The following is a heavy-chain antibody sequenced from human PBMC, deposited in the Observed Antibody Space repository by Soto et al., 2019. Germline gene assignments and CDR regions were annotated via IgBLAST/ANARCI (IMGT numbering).Heavy chain of an antibody. CDR3: AKVRANTMFGVDTLFDY. V-gene: IGHV3-23*01. D-gene: IGHD3-3*01. CDR1: GFTFSNYA. CDR2: IGGNGGTT. J-gene: IGHJ4*02. Sequence: EVQLLESGGGLVQPGGSLTLSCVASGFTFSNYAMSWVRQAPGKGLEWVSLIGGNGGTTNYADSVKGRFTISRDNSKKTVYLQMNSLRADDTAVYYCAKVRANTMFGVDTLFDYWGRGTLVTVSS.